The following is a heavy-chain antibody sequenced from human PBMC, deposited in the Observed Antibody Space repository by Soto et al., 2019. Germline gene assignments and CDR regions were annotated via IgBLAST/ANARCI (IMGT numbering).Heavy chain of an antibody. CDR1: GFTFSSYS. D-gene: IGHD6-6*01. Sequence: PGGSLRLSCAASGFTFSSYSMNWVRQAPGKGLEWVSSISSSSSYIYYADSVKGRFTISRDNAKDSLYLQMSSLRAEDTAVYYCARDVSSIAARPYDYWGQGSLVTVSS. J-gene: IGHJ4*02. V-gene: IGHV3-21*01. CDR3: ARDVSSIAARPYDY. CDR2: ISSSSSYI.